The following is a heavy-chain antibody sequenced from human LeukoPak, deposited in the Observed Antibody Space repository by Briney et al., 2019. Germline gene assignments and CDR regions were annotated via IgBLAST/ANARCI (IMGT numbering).Heavy chain of an antibody. CDR2: ISSSSSTI. CDR1: GFTFSSYS. Sequence: GSLRLSCAASGFTFSSYSMNWVRQAPGKGLEWVSYISSSSSTIYYADSVKGRFTISRDNAKNSLYLQMNSLRAEDTAVYYYARDTPPYYYDSSPSVAFDIWGQGTMVTVSS. J-gene: IGHJ3*02. D-gene: IGHD3-22*01. V-gene: IGHV3-48*04. CDR3: ARDTPPYYYDSSPSVAFDI.